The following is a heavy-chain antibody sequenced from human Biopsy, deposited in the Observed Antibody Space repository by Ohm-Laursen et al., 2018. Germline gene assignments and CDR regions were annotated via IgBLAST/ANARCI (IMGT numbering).Heavy chain of an antibody. CDR3: TRATNSTGWPYYYFYGMDI. V-gene: IGHV4-59*01. CDR2: VYYSGTT. D-gene: IGHD2/OR15-2a*01. Sequence: TLSLTCTVSGGSISSDWWRWIRQTPGKGLEWIGYVYYSGTTTYNPSLRSRVTISVDTSMNQISLRLQSVTAADTAIYYCTRATNSTGWPYYYFYGMDIWGQGTTVTVSS. CDR1: GGSISSDW. J-gene: IGHJ6*02.